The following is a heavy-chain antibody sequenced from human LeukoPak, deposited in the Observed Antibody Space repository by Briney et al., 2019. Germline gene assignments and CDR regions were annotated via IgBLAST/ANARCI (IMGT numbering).Heavy chain of an antibody. CDR2: ISSSSSYI. CDR1: GFTFSSYS. D-gene: IGHD2-21*02. V-gene: IGHV3-21*01. J-gene: IGHJ6*02. Sequence: PGGSLRLSCAASGFTFSSYSMNWVRQAPGKGLEWVSSISSSSSYIYYADSVKGRFTISRDNAKNSLYLQMNSLGAEDTAVYYCARAGHIVVVTDGDYYYYGMDVWGQGTTVTVSS. CDR3: ARAGHIVVVTDGDYYYYGMDV.